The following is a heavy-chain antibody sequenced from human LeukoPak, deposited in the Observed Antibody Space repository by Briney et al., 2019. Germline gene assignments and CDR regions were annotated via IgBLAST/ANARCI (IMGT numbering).Heavy chain of an antibody. V-gene: IGHV3-23*01. CDR2: ISGSGGST. CDR1: GFTFSSYA. CDR3: AKDALDLGAIDYYFDY. J-gene: IGHJ4*02. Sequence: PGRSLRLSCAASGFTFSSYAMSWVRQAPGKGLEWVSAISGSGGSTYYADSVKGRFTISRDNSKNTLYLQMNSLRAEDTAVYYCAKDALDLGAIDYYFDYWGQGTLVTVSS. D-gene: IGHD1-26*01.